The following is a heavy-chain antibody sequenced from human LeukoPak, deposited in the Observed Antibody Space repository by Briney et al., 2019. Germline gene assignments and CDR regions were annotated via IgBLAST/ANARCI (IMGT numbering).Heavy chain of an antibody. V-gene: IGHV1-69*13. D-gene: IGHD4-17*01. CDR2: IIPIFGTA. Sequence: ASVKVSCKASGYTFTTYFLHWVRQAPGQGLEWMGGIIPIFGTANYAQKFQGRVTITADESTSTAYMELSSLRSEDTAVYYCARGGYYGDYVDHFDYWGQGTLVTVSS. CDR3: ARGGYYGDYVDHFDY. J-gene: IGHJ4*02. CDR1: GYTFTTYF.